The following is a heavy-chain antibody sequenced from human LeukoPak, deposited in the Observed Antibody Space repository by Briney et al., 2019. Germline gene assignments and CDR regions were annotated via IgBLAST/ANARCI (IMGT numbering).Heavy chain of an antibody. V-gene: IGHV3-21*01. J-gene: IGHJ4*02. D-gene: IGHD2-21*01. CDR1: GFTFSSYS. CDR3: AREVGIGYFDY. Sequence: GGSPRLSCAASGFTFSSYSMNWVRQAPGKGLEWVSSISTGSNYIYYADSLKGRFTISRDNAKNSLYLQMNSLRAEDTAVYYCAREVGIGYFDYWGQGALVTVSS. CDR2: ISTGSNYI.